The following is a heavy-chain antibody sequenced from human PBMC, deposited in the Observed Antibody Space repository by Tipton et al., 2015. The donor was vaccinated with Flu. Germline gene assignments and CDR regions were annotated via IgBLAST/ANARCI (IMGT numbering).Heavy chain of an antibody. CDR2: IGSSGGDI. Sequence: SLRLSCEASGFTSSSYEMNWVRQAPGKGLEWISSIGSSGGDISYADSVKGRFTISRDNAKNSLYLQINSLRAEDTAFYYCARAPIDSDIWFRYFQHWGQGTLVIVSS. V-gene: IGHV3-48*03. CDR3: ARAPIDSDIWFRYFQH. J-gene: IGHJ1*01. D-gene: IGHD3-10*01. CDR1: GFTSSSYE.